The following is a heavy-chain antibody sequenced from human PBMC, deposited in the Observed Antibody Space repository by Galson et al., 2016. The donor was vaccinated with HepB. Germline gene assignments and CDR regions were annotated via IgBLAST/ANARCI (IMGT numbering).Heavy chain of an antibody. CDR3: ARDIGVPRDGHNYEY. CDR2: VFNTGDT. CDR1: GGSISTYY. D-gene: IGHD5-24*01. Sequence: SETLSLTCTVSGGSISTYYWTWIRQPPGKGLEWIGNVFNTGDTNYNPSLRSRISMAVETSKKQVSLRFTSVTAGDTAVYYCARDIGVPRDGHNYEYWGQGTLVTVSS. V-gene: IGHV4-59*01. J-gene: IGHJ4*02.